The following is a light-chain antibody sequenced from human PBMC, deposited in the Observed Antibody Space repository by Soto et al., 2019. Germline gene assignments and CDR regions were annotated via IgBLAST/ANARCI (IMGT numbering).Light chain of an antibody. CDR2: DAS. CDR1: QSVSTY. V-gene: IGKV3-11*01. Sequence: EIVMTQSPATLSVSPGEGATLSCRASQSVSTYLAWYQQRPGQAPRLLIYDASYRATDIPPRFSGSGSGTDFTLTISSLEPEDFAVYYCQQRRSWPPTITFGQGTRLEI. J-gene: IGKJ5*01. CDR3: QQRRSWPPTIT.